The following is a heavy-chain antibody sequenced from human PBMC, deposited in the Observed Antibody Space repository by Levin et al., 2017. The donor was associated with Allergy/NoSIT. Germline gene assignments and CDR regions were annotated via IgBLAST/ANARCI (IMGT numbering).Heavy chain of an antibody. V-gene: IGHV3-15*01. J-gene: IGHJ3*02. CDR2: IKKKRDGGTS. CDR1: GFTFSNAW. CDR3: LLGTPGDDAFDN. Sequence: SSETLSLTCATSGFTFSNAWMTWVRQAPGKGLEWVGLIKKKRDGGTSDYAAPVKGRFTISRDDSKDTAYLQMSSLKTEDTALYYCLLGTPGDDAFDNWGQGTMVTVSS. D-gene: IGHD1-14*01.